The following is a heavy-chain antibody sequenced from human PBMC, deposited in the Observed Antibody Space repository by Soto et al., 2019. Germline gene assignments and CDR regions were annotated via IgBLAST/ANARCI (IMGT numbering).Heavy chain of an antibody. Sequence: PVGSLRLSCVGSGFTFSRFSMNWVRQAPGKGLEWLSYISTTGNTIFYADSVKGRFTISRDNANNSLSLQMNSLRDEDTAVYYCARGNFEVVVSSSRWFDPWGQGTLVTVSS. D-gene: IGHD2-15*01. CDR2: ISTTGNTI. V-gene: IGHV3-48*02. CDR3: ARGNFEVVVSSSRWFDP. CDR1: GFTFSRFS. J-gene: IGHJ5*02.